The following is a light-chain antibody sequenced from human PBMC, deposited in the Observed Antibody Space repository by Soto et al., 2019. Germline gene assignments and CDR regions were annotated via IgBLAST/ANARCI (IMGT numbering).Light chain of an antibody. J-gene: IGKJ4*01. V-gene: IGKV1-39*01. CDR3: QQSYSTPLS. Sequence: DIQMTQSPSSLSASVGDRVTITCRASQNIENYVNWYQQKPGNAPKLLIFAANTLHTGVPSRFTGGGSARFFTLTISSLQPEDYATYFCQQSYSTPLSFGGGTKVEI. CDR1: QNIENY. CDR2: AAN.